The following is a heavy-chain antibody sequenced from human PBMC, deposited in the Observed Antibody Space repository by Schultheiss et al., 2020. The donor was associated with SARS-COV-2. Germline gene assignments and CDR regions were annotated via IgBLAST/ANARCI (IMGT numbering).Heavy chain of an antibody. Sequence: GGSLRLSCAASGFTFSNAWMSWVRQAPGKGLEWVGRIKSKTDGGTTDYAAPVKGRFTISRDDSKNTLYLQMNSLKTEDTAVYYCTTDDAWADSSGWYPHYYYYGMDVWGQGTTVTVSS. V-gene: IGHV3-15*01. CDR3: TTDDAWADSSGWYPHYYYYGMDV. CDR1: GFTFSNAW. CDR2: IKSKTDGGTT. J-gene: IGHJ6*02. D-gene: IGHD6-19*01.